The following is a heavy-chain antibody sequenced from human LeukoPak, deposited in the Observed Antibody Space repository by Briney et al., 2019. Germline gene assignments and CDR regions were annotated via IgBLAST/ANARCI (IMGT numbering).Heavy chain of an antibody. J-gene: IGHJ3*02. Sequence: PSETLSLTCTVSGGSISSSSDYWGWIRQPPGKGLEWIGSIYYSGSTYYNPSLKSRVTISVDTSKNQFSLKLSSVTAADTAVYYCARTIYDSSGYYYGDAFDIWGQGTMVTVSS. CDR1: GGSISSSSDY. CDR2: IYYSGST. D-gene: IGHD3-22*01. V-gene: IGHV4-39*01. CDR3: ARTIYDSSGYYYGDAFDI.